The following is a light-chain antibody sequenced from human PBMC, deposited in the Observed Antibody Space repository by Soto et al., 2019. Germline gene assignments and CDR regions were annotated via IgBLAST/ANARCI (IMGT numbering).Light chain of an antibody. J-gene: IGKJ4*01. CDR2: DAS. CDR3: QQFSSYPIA. CDR1: QTVRNNY. Sequence: EFVLTQSPGTLSLSPGERATLSCRASQTVRNNYLAWYQQKPGQAPRLLIYDASSRATGIPDRFSGGGSGTEFTLTISRLEPEDFAVYYCQQFSSYPIAFGGAPNVDIK. V-gene: IGKV3-20*01.